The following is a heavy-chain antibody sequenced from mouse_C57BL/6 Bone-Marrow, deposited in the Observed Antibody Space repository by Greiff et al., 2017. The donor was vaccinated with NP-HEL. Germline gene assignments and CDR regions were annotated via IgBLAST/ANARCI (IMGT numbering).Heavy chain of an antibody. CDR2: ISDGGSYT. Sequence: DVMLVESGGGLVKPGGSLKLSCAASGFTFSSYAMSWVRQTPEKRLEWVATISDGGSYTYYPDNVKGRFTISRDNAKNNLYLQMSHLKSEDTALYYCARDRGGQYDYFDYWGQGTTLTVSS. D-gene: IGHD2-10*02. J-gene: IGHJ2*01. CDR1: GFTFSSYA. CDR3: ARDRGGQYDYFDY. V-gene: IGHV5-4*01.